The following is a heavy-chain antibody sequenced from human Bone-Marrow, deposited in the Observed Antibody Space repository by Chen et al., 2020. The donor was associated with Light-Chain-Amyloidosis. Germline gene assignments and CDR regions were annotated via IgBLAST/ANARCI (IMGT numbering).Heavy chain of an antibody. V-gene: IGHV3-21*01. CDR2: ISSSSRST. J-gene: IGHJ3*02. CDR3: AKEMGIHNGAFDI. CDR1: NFTFDVYT. Sequence: EVLLVEEGGGLVKPGGSLRLSCAGSNFTFDVYTMNWVRLTPGKGLEWVSAISSSSRSTYYADSVRGRFTTSRDNADNSLTLHMDDLRVEDTGVYFCAKEMGIHNGAFDIWGRGTVVTVSS. D-gene: IGHD2-8*01.